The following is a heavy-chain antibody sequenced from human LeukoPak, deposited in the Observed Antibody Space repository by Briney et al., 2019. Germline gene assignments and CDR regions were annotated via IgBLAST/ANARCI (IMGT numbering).Heavy chain of an antibody. Sequence: SETLSLTCTVSGGSISSSSYYWGWIRQPPGKGLEWIGSIYYSGTTYYNPSLKSRVTISVDTSKNQFSLKLSSVTAADTAVYYCASRNDAVAGTDFDYWGQGTLATVSS. V-gene: IGHV4-39*01. CDR1: GGSISSSSYY. CDR2: IYYSGTT. CDR3: ASRNDAVAGTDFDY. D-gene: IGHD6-19*01. J-gene: IGHJ4*02.